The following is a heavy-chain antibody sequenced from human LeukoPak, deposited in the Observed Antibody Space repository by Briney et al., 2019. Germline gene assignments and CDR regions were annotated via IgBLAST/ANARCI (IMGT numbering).Heavy chain of an antibody. CDR2: ISAYNGNT. CDR3: ARVFVGGYNQNWFDP. Sequence: ASAKVSCKASGYTFTSYGISWVRQAPGQGLEWMGWISAYNGNTNYAQKLQGRVTMTTDTSTSTAYMELRSLRSDDTAVYYCARVFVGGYNQNWFDPWGQGTLVTVSS. D-gene: IGHD5-24*01. J-gene: IGHJ5*02. CDR1: GYTFTSYG. V-gene: IGHV1-18*01.